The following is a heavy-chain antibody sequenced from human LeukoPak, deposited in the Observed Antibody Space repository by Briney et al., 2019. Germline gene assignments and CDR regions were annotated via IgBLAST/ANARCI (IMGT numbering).Heavy chain of an antibody. CDR2: ISGSGGST. J-gene: IGHJ5*02. CDR3: AKAVDSTVWNWFDP. CDR1: GFTFTTYA. D-gene: IGHD4-11*01. Sequence: GGSLRLSCAASGFTFTTYAMSWVRQAPGKGLEWVSAISGSGGSTYYADSVKGRFTISRDNSKNTLYLQMNSLRAEDTAVYYWAKAVDSTVWNWFDPWGQGTLVTVSS. V-gene: IGHV3-23*01.